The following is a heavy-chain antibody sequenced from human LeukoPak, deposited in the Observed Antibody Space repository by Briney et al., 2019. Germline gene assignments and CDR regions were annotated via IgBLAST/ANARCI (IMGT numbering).Heavy chain of an antibody. J-gene: IGHJ4*02. V-gene: IGHV3-13*01. CDR1: GFTFSSYD. CDR3: AGERSYRYGGFDY. CDR2: IGTAGDT. D-gene: IGHD3-16*02. Sequence: PGGSLRLSRAASGFTFSSYDMHWVRQATGKGLEWVSAIGTAGDTYYPGSVKGRFTISRENAKNSLYLQMNSLRAEDTAVYYCAGERSYRYGGFDYWGQGTLVTVSS.